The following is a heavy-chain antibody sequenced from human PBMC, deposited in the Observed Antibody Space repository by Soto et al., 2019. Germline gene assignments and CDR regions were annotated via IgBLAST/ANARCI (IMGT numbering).Heavy chain of an antibody. CDR1: GFAFSSAW. CDR2: LKSEAAGGTT. Sequence: NLGGSLRLSCAASGFAFSSAWMSWVRQAPGKGLEWVGRLKSEAAGGTTDYAAPVKGRFTISRDDSKNTLYLQMNSLKTDDTAVYYCSYDSSRGDYWGLGTLVTVSS. D-gene: IGHD3-22*01. CDR3: SYDSSRGDY. J-gene: IGHJ4*02. V-gene: IGHV3-15*01.